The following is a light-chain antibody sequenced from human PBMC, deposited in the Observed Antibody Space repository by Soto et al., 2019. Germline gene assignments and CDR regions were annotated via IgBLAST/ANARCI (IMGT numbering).Light chain of an antibody. J-gene: IGLJ1*01. CDR2: YDS. CDR1: NIGSKR. V-gene: IGLV3-21*04. CDR3: QVWYITSAHDA. Sequence: SYELTQPPSVSVAPEKTARLTCGGDNIGSKRVHWYRQKPGQAPVLVIYYDSDRPSGIPERFSGSNSGNTATLTINRVEAWDVAHYYCQVWYITSAHDAFCTGTKVTVL.